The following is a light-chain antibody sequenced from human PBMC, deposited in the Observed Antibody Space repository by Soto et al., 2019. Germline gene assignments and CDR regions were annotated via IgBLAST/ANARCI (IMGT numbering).Light chain of an antibody. Sequence: QSALTQPPSASGSLGQSVTISCTGTSSDIGGFNYVSWYQQHPGKAPKFMIYEVNKRPSGVPDRFSGSKSGNTASLTISRLQAEDEADYYCTSFATNRFYVFGPGTKVTVL. CDR2: EVN. CDR3: TSFATNRFYV. V-gene: IGLV2-8*01. CDR1: SSDIGGFNY. J-gene: IGLJ1*01.